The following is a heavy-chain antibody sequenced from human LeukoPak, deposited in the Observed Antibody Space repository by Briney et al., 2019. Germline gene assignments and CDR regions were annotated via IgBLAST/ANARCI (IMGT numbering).Heavy chain of an antibody. J-gene: IGHJ4*02. CDR1: GASISSGSYY. CDR2: IYTSGST. D-gene: IGHD2-15*01. Sequence: SETLSLTCTVSGASISSGSYYWSWIRQPAGRGLEWIGRIYTSGSTTYNPSLKSRVTISVDTSKNQFSLKLSSVTAADTAVYYCARESTVVDTCWGQRTLVTVSS. CDR3: ARESTVVDTC. V-gene: IGHV4-61*02.